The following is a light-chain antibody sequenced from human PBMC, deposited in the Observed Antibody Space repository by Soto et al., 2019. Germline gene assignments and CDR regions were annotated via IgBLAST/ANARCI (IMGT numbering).Light chain of an antibody. Sequence: DIQMTQSPSSLSASVGDRVTITCRASQSISSYLNWYQQKPWKAPKLLIYAASSLQRGVPSKFSGSGSGTNFTLTISSLQPVDLATYYCQQSYSTPMCTFGQGTKLEIK. J-gene: IGKJ2*02. CDR2: AAS. V-gene: IGKV1-39*01. CDR3: QQSYSTPMCT. CDR1: QSISSY.